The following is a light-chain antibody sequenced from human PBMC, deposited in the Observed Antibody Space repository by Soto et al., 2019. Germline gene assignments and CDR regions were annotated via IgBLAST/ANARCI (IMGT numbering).Light chain of an antibody. CDR3: QQRSDWPST. V-gene: IGKV3-11*01. Sequence: EIVLTQSPATLSLSPGDRATLSCSASQTVSSYLAWYQQKPGQAPRLRIYDASSRATGIPARFSGSGSGTDFTLTITSLEPEDFAVYYCQQRSDWPSTFGGGTKVEIK. CDR1: QTVSSY. J-gene: IGKJ4*01. CDR2: DAS.